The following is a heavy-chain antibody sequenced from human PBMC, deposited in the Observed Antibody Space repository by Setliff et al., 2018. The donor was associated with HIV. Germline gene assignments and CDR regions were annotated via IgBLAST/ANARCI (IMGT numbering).Heavy chain of an antibody. D-gene: IGHD6-13*01. Sequence: SETLSLTCAVYGGSFSGYCWSWIRQPPGKGLEWIGEMQHSGRTNYNPSLRSRVTTSVDTSKSQFSLKLSSVTVADTAVYYCARVSCSSWYSIPLYYYYSMDVWGKGTTVTVSS. V-gene: IGHV4-34*01. CDR3: ARVSCSSWYSIPLYYYYSMDV. CDR1: GGSFSGYC. J-gene: IGHJ6*03. CDR2: MQHSGRT.